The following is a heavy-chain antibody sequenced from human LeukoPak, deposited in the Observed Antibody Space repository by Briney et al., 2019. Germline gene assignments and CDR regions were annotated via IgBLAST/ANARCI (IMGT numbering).Heavy chain of an antibody. CDR3: AKDRLDVPYYYDSSGYYPSDY. CDR1: GFTFSSYA. CDR2: ISGSGGST. V-gene: IGHV3-23*01. Sequence: AGGSLRLSCAASGFTFSSYAMSWVRQAPGKGLEWVSAISGSGGSTYYADSVKGRFTISRDNSKNTLYLQMNSLRAEDTAVYYCAKDRLDVPYYYDSSGYYPSDYWGQGTLVTVSS. J-gene: IGHJ4*02. D-gene: IGHD3-22*01.